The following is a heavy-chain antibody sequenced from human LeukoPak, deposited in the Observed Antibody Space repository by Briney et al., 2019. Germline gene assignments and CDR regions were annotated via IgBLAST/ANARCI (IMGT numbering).Heavy chain of an antibody. CDR3: ARSIAALAAVLDY. CDR2: IYYSGST. D-gene: IGHD6-6*01. J-gene: IGHJ4*02. CDR1: GGSISSYY. V-gene: IGHV4-59*01. Sequence: SETLSLTCTVSGGSISSYYWSWIRQPPGKGLEWIGYIYYSGSTNYNPSLKSRVTISVDTSKNQFSLKLSSVTAADTAVYYCARSIAALAAVLDYWGQGTLATVSS.